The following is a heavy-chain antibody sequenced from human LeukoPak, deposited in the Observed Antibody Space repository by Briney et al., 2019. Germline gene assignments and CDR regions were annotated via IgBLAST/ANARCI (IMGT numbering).Heavy chain of an antibody. V-gene: IGHV4-61*02. CDR1: GDSINNGGLS. CDR3: ARNEYGSKRRWFDP. Sequence: PSETLCLTCTVSGDSINNGGLSWNWIRQSAGKRLEWIGRISGSGSTSCNPSLKSRVIISTDTSKSQFSLKMTSVTAADTAVYYCARNEYGSKRRWFDPWGQGIVVTVSS. D-gene: IGHD3-10*01. CDR2: ISGSGST. J-gene: IGHJ5*02.